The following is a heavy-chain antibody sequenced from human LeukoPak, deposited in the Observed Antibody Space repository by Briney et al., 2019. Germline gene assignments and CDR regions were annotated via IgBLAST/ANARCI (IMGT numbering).Heavy chain of an antibody. D-gene: IGHD2-21*01. J-gene: IGHJ3*02. CDR2: INHSGST. CDR3: ARLGLVAYCGGDCWPHRRVRAFDI. CDR1: GGSISSSSYY. V-gene: IGHV4-39*07. Sequence: PSETLSLTCTVSGGSISSSSYYWSWIRQPPGKGLEWIGEINHSGSTNYNPSLKSRVTISVDTSKNQFSLKLSSVTAADTAVYYCARLGLVAYCGGDCWPHRRVRAFDIWGQGTMVTVSS.